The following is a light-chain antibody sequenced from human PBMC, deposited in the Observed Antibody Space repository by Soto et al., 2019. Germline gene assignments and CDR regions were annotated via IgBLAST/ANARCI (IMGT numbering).Light chain of an antibody. CDR3: KQYGSSGT. V-gene: IGKV3-20*01. J-gene: IGKJ1*01. CDR2: GAS. Sequence: EIVLTQSPGTLSLSPGERATLSCRASQSVSNNYLAWYQQKPGQAPRLLIYGASNRATGIQDSFSGSGSGTDFTLTIRRLEPEDFAVYYCKQYGSSGTCGQGTKVDIK. CDR1: QSVSNNY.